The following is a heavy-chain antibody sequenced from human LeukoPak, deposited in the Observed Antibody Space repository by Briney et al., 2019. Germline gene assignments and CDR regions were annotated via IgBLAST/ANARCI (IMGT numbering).Heavy chain of an antibody. CDR1: GFTFSSYG. CDR3: AKDRSHLAAAGNFDY. CDR2: ISFDGSNE. J-gene: IGHJ4*02. D-gene: IGHD6-13*01. V-gene: IGHV3-30*18. Sequence: AGGSLRLSCAASGFTFSSYGIHWVRQAPGKGLEWVALISFDGSNEYYADSVKGRFTISRDNSKNTLYLQMNSLRTEDTAVYYCAKDRSHLAAAGNFDYWGQGTLVTVSS.